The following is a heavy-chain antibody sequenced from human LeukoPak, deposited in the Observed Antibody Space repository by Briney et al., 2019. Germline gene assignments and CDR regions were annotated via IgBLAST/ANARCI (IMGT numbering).Heavy chain of an antibody. D-gene: IGHD5-18*01. V-gene: IGHV4-59*08. J-gene: IGHJ4*02. CDR3: ARLHNGYRYGADY. CDR1: GGSISSYY. CDR2: IYYSGST. Sequence: SETLSLTCTVSGGSISSYYWSWIRQPPGKGLEWIGYIYYSGSTNYNPSLKSRVTISVDTSKNQFSLKLSPVTAADTAVYYCARLHNGYRYGADYWGQGTLVTAS.